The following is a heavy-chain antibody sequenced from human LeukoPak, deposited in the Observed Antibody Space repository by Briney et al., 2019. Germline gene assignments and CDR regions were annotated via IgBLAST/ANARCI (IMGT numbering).Heavy chain of an antibody. J-gene: IGHJ4*02. CDR2: ISPYNGNT. CDR3: AREESIGRYQFLHEY. CDR1: GYTFINYG. Sequence: ASVKVSCKASGYTFINYGITWVRQAPGQGLEWMGWISPYNGNTRYLQKFQGRVTMTTDTSTSTASMEVRSLRSDDTAVYYCAREESIGRYQFLHEYWGQGTLVTVSS. V-gene: IGHV1-18*01. D-gene: IGHD1-26*01.